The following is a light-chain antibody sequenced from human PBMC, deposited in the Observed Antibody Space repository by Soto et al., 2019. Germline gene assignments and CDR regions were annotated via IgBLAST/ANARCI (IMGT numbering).Light chain of an antibody. Sequence: QSVLTQPASVSGSPGQSITISCAGTSSDVGEYNLVSWYQQHPGEAPKVLIYEVTKRPSGLSSRFAGSKSGNTASLTISGLQAEDEADYYCCSYAGDSALVFGTGTKGTVL. CDR1: SSDVGEYNL. CDR3: CSYAGDSALV. J-gene: IGLJ1*01. V-gene: IGLV2-23*02. CDR2: EVT.